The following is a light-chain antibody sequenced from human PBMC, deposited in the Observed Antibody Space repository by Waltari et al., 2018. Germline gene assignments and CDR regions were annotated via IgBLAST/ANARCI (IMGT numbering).Light chain of an antibody. CDR1: QSILDSSNKRNY. V-gene: IGKV4-1*01. J-gene: IGKJ1*01. CDR2: LAS. Sequence: DIVMTQSPDSLAVSLGERATIKCKSSQSILDSSNKRNYLGWYQQKPGQPPKLLIYLASTREFGVPDRFSGSGSGTDFTLTINSLQPEDVAVYYCQQYYSSPPAWTFGQGTKVEIK. CDR3: QQYYSSPPAWT.